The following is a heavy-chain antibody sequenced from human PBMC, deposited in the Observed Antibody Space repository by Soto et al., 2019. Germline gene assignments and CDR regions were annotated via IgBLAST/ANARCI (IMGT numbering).Heavy chain of an antibody. CDR2: IIPIFGTA. CDR3: ARVYDSSGYYHHYYYYGMDV. D-gene: IGHD3-22*01. CDR1: GGTFSSYA. J-gene: IGHJ6*02. V-gene: IGHV1-69*12. Sequence: QVQLVQSGAEVKKPGSSVKVSCKASGGTFSSYAISWVRQAPGQGLEWMGGIIPIFGTANYAQKFQGRVTITADESTSTAYMELSSLRSEDTAVYYCARVYDSSGYYHHYYYYGMDVWGQGTTVTVSS.